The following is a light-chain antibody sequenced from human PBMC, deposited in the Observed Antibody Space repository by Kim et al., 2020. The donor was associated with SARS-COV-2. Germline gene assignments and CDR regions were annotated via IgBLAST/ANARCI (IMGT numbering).Light chain of an antibody. Sequence: SSELTQDSAVSVALGQTVRITCQGDSLRSYYASWYQQKPGQAPVLVIYGKNNRPSGIPDRFSGSSSGNTASLTITGAQAEDEADYYCNSRDSSGNHEVVFGGGTQLTVL. V-gene: IGLV3-19*01. CDR3: NSRDSSGNHEVV. CDR2: GKN. J-gene: IGLJ2*01. CDR1: SLRSYY.